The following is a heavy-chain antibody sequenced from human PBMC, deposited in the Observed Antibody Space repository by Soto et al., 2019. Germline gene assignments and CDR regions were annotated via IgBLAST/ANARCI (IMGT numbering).Heavy chain of an antibody. CDR1: GYTFTSYG. D-gene: IGHD4-17*01. Sequence: QVQLVQSGAEVKKPGASVKVSCKASGYTFTSYGIIWVRQAPGQGLEWMGWISAYNGNTNYAQKLQGRVTMTTDTSTSTAYMELRSLRADDTAVYYCARVGDDYGDYRYWYFDLCGRGTLVTVSS. V-gene: IGHV1-18*04. CDR3: ARVGDDYGDYRYWYFDL. CDR2: ISAYNGNT. J-gene: IGHJ2*01.